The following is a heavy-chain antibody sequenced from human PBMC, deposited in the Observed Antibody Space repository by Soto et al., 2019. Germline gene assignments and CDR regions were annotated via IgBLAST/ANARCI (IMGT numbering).Heavy chain of an antibody. D-gene: IGHD2-15*01. CDR1: GFTFDDYA. V-gene: IGHV3-9*01. Sequence: EVQLVEYGGGLVQPGRSLRLSCAASGFTFDDYAMHWVRQAPGKGLEWVSGISWNSGSIGYADSVKGRFTISRDNAKNSLYLQMNSLRAEDTALYYCAKDSHGYCSGGSCSTPRLFDYWGQGTLVTVSS. J-gene: IGHJ4*02. CDR2: ISWNSGSI. CDR3: AKDSHGYCSGGSCSTPRLFDY.